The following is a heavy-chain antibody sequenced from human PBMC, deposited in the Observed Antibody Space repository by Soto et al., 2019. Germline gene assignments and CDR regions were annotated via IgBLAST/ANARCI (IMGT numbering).Heavy chain of an antibody. J-gene: IGHJ6*02. Sequence: PSETLSLTCTVSGGSISSGDYYWSWIRQPPGKGLEWIGEIYHSGSTNYNPSLKSRVTISVDKSKNQFSLKLSSVTAADTAVYYCARVSGRYYYGMDLWGQGTMVTVS. CDR1: GGSISSGDYY. CDR3: ARVSGRYYYGMDL. V-gene: IGHV4-39*07. D-gene: IGHD1-26*01. CDR2: IYHSGST.